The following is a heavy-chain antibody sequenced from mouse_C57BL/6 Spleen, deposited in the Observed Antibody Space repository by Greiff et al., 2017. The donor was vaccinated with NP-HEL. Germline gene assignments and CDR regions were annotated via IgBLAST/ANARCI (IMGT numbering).Heavy chain of an antibody. Sequence: EVKLMESGGGLVKPGGSLKLSCAASGFTFSDYGMHWVRQAPEKGLEWVAYISSGSSTIYYADTVKGRFTISRDNAKNTLFLQMTRLRAEDTAMYYCASDGNSGAMDYWGQGTSVTVSS. V-gene: IGHV5-17*01. CDR3: ASDGNSGAMDY. J-gene: IGHJ4*01. CDR2: ISSGSSTI. CDR1: GFTFSDYG. D-gene: IGHD2-1*01.